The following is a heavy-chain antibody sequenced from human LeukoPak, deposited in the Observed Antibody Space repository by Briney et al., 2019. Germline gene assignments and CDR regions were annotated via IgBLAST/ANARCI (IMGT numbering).Heavy chain of an antibody. J-gene: IGHJ4*02. D-gene: IGHD5-18*01. CDR2: IKQDGSEK. CDR1: GFTFSSSS. CDR3: ARSPYSYGFAFDY. V-gene: IGHV3-7*05. Sequence: GGSLRLSCAASGFTFSSSSMNWVRQAPGKGLEWVANIKQDGSEKYYVDSVKGRLTISRDNAKNSLYLQMNSLRAEDTAVYYCARSPYSYGFAFDYWGQGTLVTVSS.